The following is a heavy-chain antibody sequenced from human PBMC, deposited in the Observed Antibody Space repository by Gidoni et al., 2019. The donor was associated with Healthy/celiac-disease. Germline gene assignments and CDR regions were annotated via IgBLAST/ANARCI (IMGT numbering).Heavy chain of an antibody. CDR3: ARGKLRYFDWSTDFDY. CDR2: IYYSGST. J-gene: IGHJ4*02. CDR1: GGPISSYY. Sequence: QVQLQESGPGLVKPSETLSLTCTVSGGPISSYYWSWIRQPPGKGLEWIGYIYYSGSTNYNPSLKSRVTISVDTSKNQFSLKLSSVTAADTAVYYCARGKLRYFDWSTDFDYWGQGTLVTVSS. D-gene: IGHD3-9*01. V-gene: IGHV4-59*01.